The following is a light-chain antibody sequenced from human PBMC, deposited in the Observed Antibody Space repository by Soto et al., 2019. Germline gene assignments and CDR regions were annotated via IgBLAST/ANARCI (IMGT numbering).Light chain of an antibody. CDR1: QSISYW. CDR3: QQYDGYSALT. Sequence: DIQLTQSPSTLSASVGDRVTITCRASQSISYWLSWYQQKAGKAPKLLIYTASNLNSGVPSMFIGSGTGTDFSLTISSLQPDDFATFHCQQYDGYSALTFGGGTKVEIK. V-gene: IGKV1-5*03. J-gene: IGKJ4*01. CDR2: TAS.